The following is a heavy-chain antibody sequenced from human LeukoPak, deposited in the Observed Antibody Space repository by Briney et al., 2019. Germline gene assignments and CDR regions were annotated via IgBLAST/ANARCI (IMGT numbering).Heavy chain of an antibody. Sequence: GGSLRLSCAASGFTFSSYSMNWVRQAPGKGLEWVSSISSSSYIYYADSVKGRFTISRDNSKNTLYLQMNSLRAEDTAVYYCARETSSGRHFDYWGQGTLVTVSS. J-gene: IGHJ4*02. D-gene: IGHD6-19*01. CDR1: GFTFSSYS. CDR2: ISSSSYI. CDR3: ARETSSGRHFDY. V-gene: IGHV3-21*01.